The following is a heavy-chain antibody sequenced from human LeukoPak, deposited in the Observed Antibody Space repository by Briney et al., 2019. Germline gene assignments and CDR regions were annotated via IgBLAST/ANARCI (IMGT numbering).Heavy chain of an antibody. CDR1: GGSISSYY. D-gene: IGHD2-15*01. V-gene: IGHV4-59*01. J-gene: IGHJ4*02. CDR3: ARGLRYCSGGSCNYFDY. CDR2: ICYSGST. Sequence: SETLSLTCTVSGGSISSYYWSWIRQPPGKGLEWIGYICYSGSTNYNPSLKSRVTISVDTSKNQFSLKLSSVTAADTAVYYCARGLRYCSGGSCNYFDYWGQGTLVTVSS.